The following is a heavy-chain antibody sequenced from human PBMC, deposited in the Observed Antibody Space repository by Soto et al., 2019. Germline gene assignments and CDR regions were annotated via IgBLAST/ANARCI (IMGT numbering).Heavy chain of an antibody. CDR1: GGFFRSYD. J-gene: IGHJ4*02. Sequence: SETLSLTCSVSGGFFRSYDWIWIRQLPAKGPVWLGNIYYSGSTNYNHSLKSRDTKPEDTTKDQVSLKLSSVTAADTAVYYCARGHDYGDYYAYWGQGTLVPVSS. D-gene: IGHD4-17*01. CDR2: IYYSGST. V-gene: IGHV4-59*01. CDR3: ARGHDYGDYYAY.